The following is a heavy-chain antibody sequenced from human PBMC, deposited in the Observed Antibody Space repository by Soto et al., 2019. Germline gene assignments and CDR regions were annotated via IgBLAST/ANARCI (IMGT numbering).Heavy chain of an antibody. CDR3: TRGLRITMVRGVTAYGMDV. Sequence: HPXGSLGLLCTAAEXTLGDYSMSWVRQAAGKGLEWVGFIRSKAYGGRTEYAASVKGIFTISRDDSNSIAYLQMNSLKTEDTAVYYCTRGLRITMVRGVTAYGMDVWGQGTTGTVSS. J-gene: IGHJ6*02. D-gene: IGHD3-10*01. V-gene: IGHV3-49*04. CDR1: EXTLGDYS. CDR2: IRSKAYGGRT.